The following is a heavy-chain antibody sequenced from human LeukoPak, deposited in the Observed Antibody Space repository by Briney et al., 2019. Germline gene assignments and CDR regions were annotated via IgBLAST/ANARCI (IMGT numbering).Heavy chain of an antibody. CDR3: AKGSGSYPHLGPLDY. CDR2: ISGSGGST. V-gene: IGHV3-23*01. CDR1: RFTFSNYV. Sequence: GGSLRLSCAASRFTFSNYVMSWVRQAPGKGLEWVSAISGSGGSTYYADSVKGRFTISRDNSKNTLYLQMNSLRAEDTAVYYCAKGSGSYPHLGPLDYWGQGTLVTVSS. D-gene: IGHD1-26*01. J-gene: IGHJ4*02.